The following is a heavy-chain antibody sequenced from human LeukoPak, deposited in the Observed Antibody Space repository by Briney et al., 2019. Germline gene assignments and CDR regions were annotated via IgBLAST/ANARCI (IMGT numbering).Heavy chain of an antibody. V-gene: IGHV3-74*01. Sequence: GGSLRLSCAASGLTFSGYPMHWVRQAPGKGLVWVSHIESDGSSTSYADSVKGRFTISRDNAKNTLYLQMNSLRAEDTAVYYCARDGIDALAIWGQGTMVTVSS. CDR2: IESDGSST. CDR1: GLTFSGYP. CDR3: ARDGIDALAI. J-gene: IGHJ3*02.